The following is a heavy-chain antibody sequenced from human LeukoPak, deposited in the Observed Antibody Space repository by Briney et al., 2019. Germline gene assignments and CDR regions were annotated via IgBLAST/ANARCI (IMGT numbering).Heavy chain of an antibody. CDR1: GGSMRSNY. CDR3: VKDNGRWFDP. CDR2: IYYSGST. Sequence: KPSETLSLTCTVSGGSMRSNYWSLTRQPPGKGLEWIGNIYYSGSTNYNPSLKSRVTISIDPSKNQFSLKLSSVTAADTAIYYCVKDNGRWFDPLGPGNPGHRLL. V-gene: IGHV4-59*01. D-gene: IGHD1-26*01. J-gene: IGHJ5*02.